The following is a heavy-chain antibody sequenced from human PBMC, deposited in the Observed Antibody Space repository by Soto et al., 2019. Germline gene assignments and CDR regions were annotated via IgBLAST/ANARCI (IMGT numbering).Heavy chain of an antibody. J-gene: IGHJ4*02. Sequence: SETLSLTCTVSGGPINNYYWSWIRQSPGGGLEYIGYIFYNGSTNYNPSLKSRVSISVDTSKSQFSLRLSSVSAADTAVYYCGRLRMYTLGNYYRFIDYWGQGTLVTVSS. CDR3: GRLRMYTLGNYYRFIDY. D-gene: IGHD3-10*01. CDR1: GGPINNYY. CDR2: IFYNGST. V-gene: IGHV4-59*01.